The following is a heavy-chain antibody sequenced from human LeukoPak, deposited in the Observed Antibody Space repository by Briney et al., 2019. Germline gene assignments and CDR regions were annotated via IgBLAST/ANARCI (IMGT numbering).Heavy chain of an antibody. D-gene: IGHD4-11*01. CDR1: GFTFSSYE. Sequence: TGGSLRLSCAASGFTFSSYEMNWVRQAPGKGLEWVSYISSSGRTKFYADSVRGRFTISRDNSKNTLYLQMNSLRAEDTALYYCAKGRFSNFDPWGQGTLVTVSS. CDR3: AKGRFSNFDP. J-gene: IGHJ5*02. CDR2: ISSSGRTK. V-gene: IGHV3-48*03.